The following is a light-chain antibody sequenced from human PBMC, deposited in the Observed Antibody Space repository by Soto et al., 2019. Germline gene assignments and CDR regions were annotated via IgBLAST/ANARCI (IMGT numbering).Light chain of an antibody. J-gene: IGLJ2*01. V-gene: IGLV2-14*01. CDR1: SSDVGGYNY. CDR3: SSSTSSDTLL. Sequence: QSALTQPASVSGSPGQSITISCTGTSSDVGGYNYVSWYQQHPGKAPKLMIYEVSNRPSGVSNRFSGSKSGNTASLTISGLQAEDEADDYCSSSTSSDTLLFGGGTKVTVL. CDR2: EVS.